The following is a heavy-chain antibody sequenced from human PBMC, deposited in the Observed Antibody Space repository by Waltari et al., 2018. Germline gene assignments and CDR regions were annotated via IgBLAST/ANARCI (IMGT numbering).Heavy chain of an antibody. CDR2: IYTSGST. J-gene: IGHJ6*02. V-gene: IGHV4-61*02. CDR1: GGSISSGSYY. CDR3: ARGNYYYGMDV. Sequence: QVQLQESGPGLVKPSQTLSLTCTVSGGSISSGSYYWSWNRQPAGKGLEWIGRIYTSGSTNYNPSLKSRVTISVDTSKNQFSLKLSSVTAADTAVYYCARGNYYYGMDVWGQGTTVTVSS.